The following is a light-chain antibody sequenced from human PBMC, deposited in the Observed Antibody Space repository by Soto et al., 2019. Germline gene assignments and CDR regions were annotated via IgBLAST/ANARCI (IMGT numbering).Light chain of an antibody. J-gene: IGKJ2*01. CDR2: DAS. CDR3: QQYDNWPPYT. V-gene: IGKV3-15*01. Sequence: EIVMTQSPATLSVSPGERATLSCRASQSININLAWYQQKPGQAPRLLLYDASTRATGVPVRFSGSGSETEFTLTIRSLQSEDFAVYSCQQYDNWPPYTFGQGTKLEIK. CDR1: QSININ.